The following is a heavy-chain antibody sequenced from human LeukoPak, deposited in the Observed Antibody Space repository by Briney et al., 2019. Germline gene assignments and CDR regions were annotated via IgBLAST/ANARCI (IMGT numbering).Heavy chain of an antibody. CDR2: IYTSGST. V-gene: IGHV4-61*08. Sequence: PSETLSLTCTVSGGSISSGDYYWSWIRQPPGKGLEWIGYIYTSGSTNYNPSVKSRVTMSVDTSKNQFSLKLSSVTAADTAVYYWAREDGGGSYRRYYYYYYMDVWGKGTTVTVSS. D-gene: IGHD1-26*01. CDR1: GGSISSGDYY. J-gene: IGHJ6*03. CDR3: AREDGGGSYRRYYYYYYMDV.